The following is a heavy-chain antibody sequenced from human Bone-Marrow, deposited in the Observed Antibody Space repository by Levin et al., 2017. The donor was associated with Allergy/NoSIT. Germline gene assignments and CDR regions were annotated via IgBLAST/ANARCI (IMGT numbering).Heavy chain of an antibody. Sequence: SETLSLTCTVSGYSISGNTYYWGWIRQPPGKGLEWIGSINHSGSTYYNPSLKSRVTITVDTSKNQFSLKLSPVTAADTALYYCTRAGRYDYWGQGTLVTVSS. D-gene: IGHD3-9*01. CDR1: GYSISGNTYY. J-gene: IGHJ4*02. CDR3: TRAGRYDY. V-gene: IGHV4-39*07. CDR2: INHSGST.